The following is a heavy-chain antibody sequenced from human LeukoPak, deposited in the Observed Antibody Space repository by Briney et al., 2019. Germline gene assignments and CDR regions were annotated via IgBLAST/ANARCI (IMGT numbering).Heavy chain of an antibody. CDR2: ISNNGGYT. CDR1: GFTFSDYH. Sequence: GGSLRLSCAASGFTFSDYHMDWVRQAPGKGLEWVSAISNNGGYTYYADSVQGRFTISRDNSKSTLCLQMNSLRAEDTAVYYCAKQLGYCSDGSCYFPYWGQGTLVTVSS. V-gene: IGHV3-23*01. D-gene: IGHD2-15*01. J-gene: IGHJ4*02. CDR3: AKQLGYCSDGSCYFPY.